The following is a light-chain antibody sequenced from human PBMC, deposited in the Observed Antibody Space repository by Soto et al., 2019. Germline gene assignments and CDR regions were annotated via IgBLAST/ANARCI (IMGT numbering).Light chain of an antibody. CDR2: GAS. CDR3: QQYDNWPPVT. CDR1: QSVSSF. Sequence: EIVLTQSPATLSLSPGERATLSCRASQSVSSFLAWYQQKPGQAPRLLIYGASTRATGIPARFSGSGFGTQFTLTISSLQSEDFAVYYCQQYDNWPPVTFGGGTKVEIK. V-gene: IGKV3-15*01. J-gene: IGKJ4*01.